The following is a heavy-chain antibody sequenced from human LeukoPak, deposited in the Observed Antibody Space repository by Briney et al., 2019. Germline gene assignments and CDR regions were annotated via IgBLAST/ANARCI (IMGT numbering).Heavy chain of an antibody. CDR3: ARPNSAGHDAFDI. D-gene: IGHD6-13*01. J-gene: IGHJ3*02. V-gene: IGHV1-2*04. CDR2: INPNSGGT. CDR1: GYTFTGYY. Sequence: ASVKVSCKASGYTFTGYYMHWVRQASGQGLEWMGWINPNSGGTNYAQKFQGWVTMTRDTSINTAFMELSRLRSDDTAVYYCARPNSAGHDAFDIWGQGTMVTVSS.